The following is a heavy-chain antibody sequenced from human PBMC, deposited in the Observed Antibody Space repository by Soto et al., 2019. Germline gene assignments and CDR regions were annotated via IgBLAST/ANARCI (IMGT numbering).Heavy chain of an antibody. D-gene: IGHD5-18*01. V-gene: IGHV1-69*06. J-gene: IGHJ6*02. Sequence: GASVKVSCKASGGTFSSYAISWVRQAPGQGLEWMGGIIPIFGTANYAQKFQGRVTISADRSTSTAYVQWDSLRASDSARYYCARQGPPYSGSGYYYEMDVWGPGTTVTVSS. CDR2: IIPIFGTA. CDR3: ARQGPPYSGSGYYYEMDV. CDR1: GGTFSSYA.